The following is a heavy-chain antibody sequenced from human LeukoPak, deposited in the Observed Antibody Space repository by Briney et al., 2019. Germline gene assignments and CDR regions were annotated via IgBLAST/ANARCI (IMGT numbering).Heavy chain of an antibody. V-gene: IGHV3-74*01. CDR1: GFTFSSRW. J-gene: IGHJ4*02. CDR3: AKLPSLDYYDSSPIDY. CDR2: INTDGSTT. D-gene: IGHD3-22*01. Sequence: PGGSLRLSCVASGFTFSSRWMHWVRQAPGKGLVWVSIINTDGSTTRYADFVEGRFTISRDNSKNTLYLQMNSLRAEDTAVYYCAKLPSLDYYDSSPIDYWGQGTLVTVSS.